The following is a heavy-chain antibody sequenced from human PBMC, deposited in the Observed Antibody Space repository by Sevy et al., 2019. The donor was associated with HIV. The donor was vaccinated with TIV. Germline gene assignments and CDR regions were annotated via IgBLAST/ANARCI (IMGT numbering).Heavy chain of an antibody. CDR3: ARSSQITMIVVVITSDFDY. D-gene: IGHD3-22*01. J-gene: IGHJ4*02. CDR2: INPNSGGT. CDR1: GYTFTGYY. V-gene: IGHV1-2*02. Sequence: ASVKVSCKASGYTFTGYYMHWVRQAPGQGLEWMGWINPNSGGTNYAQKFQGRVTMTRDTSISTAYMGLSRLRSDDTAVYYCARSSQITMIVVVITSDFDYWGQGTLVTVSS.